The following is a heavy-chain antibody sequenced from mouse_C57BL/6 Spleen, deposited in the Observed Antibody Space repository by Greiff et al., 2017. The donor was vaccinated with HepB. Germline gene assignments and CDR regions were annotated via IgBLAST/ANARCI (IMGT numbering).Heavy chain of an antibody. J-gene: IGHJ2*01. D-gene: IGHD1-1*01. Sequence: VQLQQPGAELVRPGSSVKLSCKASGYTFTSYWMHWVKQRPIQGLEWIGNIDPSDSETHYNQKFKDKATLTVDKSSSTAYMQLSSLTSEDSAVYYCACITTVVATGDYWGQGTTLTVSS. CDR2: IDPSDSET. V-gene: IGHV1-52*01. CDR1: GYTFTSYW. CDR3: ACITTVVATGDY.